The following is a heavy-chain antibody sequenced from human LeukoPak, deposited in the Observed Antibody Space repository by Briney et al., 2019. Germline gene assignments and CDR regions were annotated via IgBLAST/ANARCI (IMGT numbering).Heavy chain of an antibody. CDR3: ATHVGYSFDY. D-gene: IGHD5-12*01. CDR2: IIPVFGTA. Sequence: ASVKVSCKASGATFTTYAIIWVRQAPGQGLEWMGGIIPVFGTANYAQRFQGRVTITADKSTSTAYMELSSLRSEDTAVYYCATHVGYSFDYWGQGTLVTVSS. V-gene: IGHV1-69*06. CDR1: GATFTTYA. J-gene: IGHJ4*02.